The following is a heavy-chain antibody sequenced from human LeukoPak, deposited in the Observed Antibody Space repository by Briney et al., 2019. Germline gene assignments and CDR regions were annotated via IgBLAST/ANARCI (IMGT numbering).Heavy chain of an antibody. Sequence: SETLSLTCAVYGGSFSGYYWSWIRQPPGKGLEWIGEINHSGSTNYNPSLKSRVTISVDTSENQFSLKLSSVTAADTAVYYCARATDFWNRYFDYWGQGTLVTVSS. CDR2: INHSGST. CDR3: ARATDFWNRYFDY. CDR1: GGSFSGYY. J-gene: IGHJ4*02. D-gene: IGHD3-3*01. V-gene: IGHV4-34*01.